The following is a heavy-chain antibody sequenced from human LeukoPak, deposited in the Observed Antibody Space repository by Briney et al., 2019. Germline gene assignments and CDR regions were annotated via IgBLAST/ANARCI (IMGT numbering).Heavy chain of an antibody. J-gene: IGHJ5*02. CDR1: GGSISSDY. CDR3: ARLVGKRTTETFDP. V-gene: IGHV4-59*08. Sequence: PSETLSLTCTVSGGSISSDYWSWIRHPPGKGLEWIGYIYYSGSTNYNPSLKSRVTISVGTSKNQFSLKLSSVTAADTAVYYWARLVGKRTTETFDPWGQGTLVTVSS. CDR2: IYYSGST. D-gene: IGHD1-1*01.